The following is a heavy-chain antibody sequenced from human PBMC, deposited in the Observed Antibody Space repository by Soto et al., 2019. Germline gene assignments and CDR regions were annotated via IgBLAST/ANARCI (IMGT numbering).Heavy chain of an antibody. CDR2: ISGNSAGI. V-gene: IGHV3-21*01. J-gene: IGHJ4*02. CDR3: ARDCSSTSCPIGGFDY. Sequence: GGSLRLSCAASGFVFDTYSMTWVRQAPGGGLEWVSTISGNSAGIYYADSVKGRFTISRDNAKNSLYLQMNSLRAEDTAVYYCARDCSSTSCPIGGFDYWGQGTLVTVSS. D-gene: IGHD2-2*01. CDR1: GFVFDTYS.